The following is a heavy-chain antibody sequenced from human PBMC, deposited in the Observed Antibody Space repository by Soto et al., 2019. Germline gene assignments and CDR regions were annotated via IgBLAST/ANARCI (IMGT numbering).Heavy chain of an antibody. V-gene: IGHV3-30*03. D-gene: IGHD3-16*01. CDR1: GFTLSSYM. CDR2: ISYDGSNQ. Sequence: GGSLRLSCAASGFTLSSYMMQWVRQVPGKGLEWVAVISYDGSNQYYADAVKGRFIISRDNAKNSLYLELTDLRDDDTAVYYCARDTSHGVTIGGLDSWGQGTLVTVSS. J-gene: IGHJ4*02. CDR3: ARDTSHGVTIGGLDS.